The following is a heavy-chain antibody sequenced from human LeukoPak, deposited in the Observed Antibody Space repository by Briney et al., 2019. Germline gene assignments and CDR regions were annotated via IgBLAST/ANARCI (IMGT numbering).Heavy chain of an antibody. Sequence: GGSLRLSCAASGFTFDDYAMHWVRQAPGKGLEWVSGISWNSGSIGYADSVKGRFTISRDNAKNSLYLQMNSLRAEDTALYYCAKDWYYYGSGSYSSFDYWGQGTLVTVSS. CDR1: GFTFDDYA. V-gene: IGHV3-9*01. J-gene: IGHJ4*02. CDR3: AKDWYYYGSGSYSSFDY. D-gene: IGHD3-10*01. CDR2: ISWNSGSI.